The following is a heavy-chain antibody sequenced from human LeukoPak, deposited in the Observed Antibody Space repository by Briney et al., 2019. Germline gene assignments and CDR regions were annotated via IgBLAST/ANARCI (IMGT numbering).Heavy chain of an antibody. D-gene: IGHD3-22*01. CDR1: GGSISSSSYY. Sequence: PSETLSLTCTVSGGSISSSSYYWGWIRQPPGKGLEWIGSIYYSGSTYYNPSLKSRVTISVDTSKNQFSLKLSSVTAADTAVYYCARGTGYTYYYDSGLDYWGQGTLVTVSS. CDR3: ARGTGYTYYYDSGLDY. V-gene: IGHV4-39*07. J-gene: IGHJ4*02. CDR2: IYYSGST.